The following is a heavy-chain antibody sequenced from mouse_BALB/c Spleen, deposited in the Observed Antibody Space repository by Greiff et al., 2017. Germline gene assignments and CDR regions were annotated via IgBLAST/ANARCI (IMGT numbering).Heavy chain of an antibody. V-gene: IGHV5-15*02. CDR2: ISNLAYSI. Sequence: EVKVVESGGGLVQPGGSRKLSCAASGFTFSDYGMAWVRQAPGKGPEWVAFISNLAYSIYYADTVTGRFTISRENAKNTLYLEMSSLRSEDTAMYYCARGGTNYYGSSYVDWYFDVWGAGTTVTVSS. CDR3: ARGGTNYYGSSYVDWYFDV. CDR1: GFTFSDYG. D-gene: IGHD1-1*01. J-gene: IGHJ1*01.